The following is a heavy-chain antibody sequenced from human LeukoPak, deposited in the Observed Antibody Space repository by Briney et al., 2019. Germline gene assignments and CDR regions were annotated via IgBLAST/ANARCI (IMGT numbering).Heavy chain of an antibody. CDR2: IYYSGST. D-gene: IGHD3-22*01. CDR3: ARHRPNYYDSSGSFDY. Sequence: SETLSLTCTVSGGSISSYYWSWIRRPPGKGLEWIGYIYYSGSTNYNPSLKSRVTISVDTSKNQFSLKLSSVTAADTAVYYCARHRPNYYDSSGSFDYWGQGTLVTVSS. V-gene: IGHV4-59*08. J-gene: IGHJ4*02. CDR1: GGSISSYY.